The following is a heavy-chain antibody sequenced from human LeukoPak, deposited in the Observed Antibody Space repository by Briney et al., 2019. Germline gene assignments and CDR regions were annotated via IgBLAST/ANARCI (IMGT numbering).Heavy chain of an antibody. CDR1: GYTFTSYY. CDR3: ARGDYDSSGYYRGYFDY. CDR2: INPSGGST. D-gene: IGHD3-22*01. V-gene: IGHV1-46*01. Sequence: ASVKVSCKASGYTFTSYYMHWVRQAPGQGLEWMGIINPSGGSTNYAQKFQGRVTITADESTSTAYMELSSLRSEDTAVYYCARGDYDSSGYYRGYFDYWGQGTLVTVSS. J-gene: IGHJ4*02.